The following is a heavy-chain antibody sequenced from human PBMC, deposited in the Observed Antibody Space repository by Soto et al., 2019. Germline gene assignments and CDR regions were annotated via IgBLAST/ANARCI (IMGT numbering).Heavy chain of an antibody. CDR2: ISSSGSTI. CDR3: ASPRPSYGYGDYTHEEGGYYYYMDV. J-gene: IGHJ6*03. D-gene: IGHD4-17*01. V-gene: IGHV3-11*01. CDR1: GFTFSDYY. Sequence: GGSLRLSCAASGFTFSDYYMSWIRQAPGKGLEWVSYISSSGSTIYYADSVKGRFTISRDNAKNSLYLQMNSLRAEDTAVYYCASPRPSYGYGDYTHEEGGYYYYMDVWGKGTTVTVSS.